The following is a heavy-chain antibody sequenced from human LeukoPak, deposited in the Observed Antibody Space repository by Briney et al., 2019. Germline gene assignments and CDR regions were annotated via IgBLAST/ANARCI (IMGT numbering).Heavy chain of an antibody. CDR1: GYTFTSYG. Sequence: ASVKVSCKASGYTFTSYGISWVRQAPGQGLEWMGWISAYNGNTNYAQKLQGRVTMTRDTSTSTVYMELSSLRSEDTAVYHCARDDNGDNWFDPWGQGTLVTVSS. D-gene: IGHD4-17*01. CDR2: ISAYNGNT. CDR3: ARDDNGDNWFDP. V-gene: IGHV1-18*01. J-gene: IGHJ5*02.